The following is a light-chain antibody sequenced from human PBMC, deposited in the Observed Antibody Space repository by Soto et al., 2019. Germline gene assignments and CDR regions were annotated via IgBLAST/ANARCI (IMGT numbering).Light chain of an antibody. V-gene: IGKV1-27*01. CDR3: QSYTRAPPAGT. CDR2: AAS. J-gene: IGKJ4*01. Sequence: DFQMTQSPSSLSASVGDRVTITCRASQGINNHLAWFQQKPGKVPKVLIYAASTLQSGVPSRFSGSGSGTDLNLTISSLQPEDAAVYYYQSYTRAPPAGTFGGGTKVEIK. CDR1: QGINNH.